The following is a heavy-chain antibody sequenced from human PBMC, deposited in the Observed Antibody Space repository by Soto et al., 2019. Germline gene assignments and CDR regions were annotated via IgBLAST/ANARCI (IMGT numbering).Heavy chain of an antibody. J-gene: IGHJ4*02. Sequence: SETLSLTCTVSGGSISSSSYYWGWIRQPPGKGQEWIGSIYYSGSTYYKQSLKSRVTISVDTSKNQFSLKLSSVTAADTAVYYCASPIMITFGGVIARFDYWGQGTLVTVSS. V-gene: IGHV4-39*01. CDR3: ASPIMITFGGVIARFDY. CDR2: IYYSGST. D-gene: IGHD3-16*02. CDR1: GGSISSSSYY.